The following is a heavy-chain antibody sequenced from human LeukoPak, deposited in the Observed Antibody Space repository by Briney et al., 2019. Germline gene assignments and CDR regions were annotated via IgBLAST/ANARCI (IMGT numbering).Heavy chain of an antibody. D-gene: IGHD6-13*01. CDR2: INHSGST. CDR3: ARGHARGYRNIAAAGTRWFDP. J-gene: IGHJ5*02. Sequence: SETLSLTCAVYGGSFSGYYWSWIRQPPGKGLEWIGEINHSGSTNYNPSLKSRVTISVDTSKNQFSLKLSSVTAADTAVYYCARGHARGYRNIAAAGTRWFDPWGQGTLVTVSS. V-gene: IGHV4-34*01. CDR1: GGSFSGYY.